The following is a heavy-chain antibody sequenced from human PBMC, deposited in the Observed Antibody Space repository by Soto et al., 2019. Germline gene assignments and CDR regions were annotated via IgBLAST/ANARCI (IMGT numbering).Heavy chain of an antibody. J-gene: IGHJ6*02. CDR1: GFKFPDYH. V-gene: IGHV3-11*06. CDR2: ISSSGTYT. Sequence: QVQLVQSGGGLVEPGGSLRLSCAASGFKFPDYHMTWIRQAQGKGLEWISYISSSGTYTTYTDSVKGRFTVSRDNAKSSLYLQMNSLTGEDTAVYYCACVAPTIFGAQFHQNLVDVWCQGNTVTVAS. CDR3: ACVAPTIFGAQFHQNLVDV. D-gene: IGHD3-3*01.